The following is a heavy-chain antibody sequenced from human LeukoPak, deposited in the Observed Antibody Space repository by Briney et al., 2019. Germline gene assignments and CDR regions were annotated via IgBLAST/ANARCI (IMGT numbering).Heavy chain of an antibody. D-gene: IGHD2-2*01. CDR3: GRTLGYRSTASCSEEDS. CDR1: GFTFSSSS. CDR2: ISTSSNYI. Sequence: GGSLRLSCAASGFTFSSSSMNWVRQAPGKGLEWVSSISTSSNYIYYADSVKGRFTISRDNAKNSLYLQMNSLRAEDTAVYFCGRTLGYRSTASCSEEDSWGQGTLVTVSS. V-gene: IGHV3-21*01. J-gene: IGHJ4*02.